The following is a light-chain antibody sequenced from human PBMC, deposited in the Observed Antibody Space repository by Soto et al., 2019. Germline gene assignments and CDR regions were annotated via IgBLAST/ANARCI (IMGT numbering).Light chain of an antibody. CDR1: QSISNW. Sequence: DIQMTQSPSTLSASVGDRVTITCRASQSISNWLAWYQQKPGKAPKLLIYKASSLESGVPSWFRGSGSGTEFTLTISSLQPDDFATYYCQQYNTYPWTFGQGTKVEIK. CDR2: KAS. J-gene: IGKJ1*01. CDR3: QQYNTYPWT. V-gene: IGKV1-5*03.